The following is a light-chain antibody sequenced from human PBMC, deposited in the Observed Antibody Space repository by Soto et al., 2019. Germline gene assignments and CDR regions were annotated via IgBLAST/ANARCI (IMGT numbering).Light chain of an antibody. Sequence: DIVMTQSPEYLAVSLGERATINCKSSQNVLYSSNNKNLIAWYQQKPGQPPKLLIYCASTRVSGVPDRFSGRGSRRDYTLTISSLQAEDVAVYYCQQYYSPPRYTYGQGTRLEIK. CDR2: CAS. CDR3: QQYYSPPRYT. CDR1: QNVLYSSNNKNL. V-gene: IGKV4-1*01. J-gene: IGKJ2*01.